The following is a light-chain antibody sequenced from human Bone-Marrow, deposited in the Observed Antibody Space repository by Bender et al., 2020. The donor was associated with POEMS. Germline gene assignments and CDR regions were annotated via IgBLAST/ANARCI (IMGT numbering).Light chain of an antibody. CDR2: SND. Sequence: QSVLTQPPSASGTPGQRVTISCSGSSSNIGTNPVKWYQQLPGTAPKLLIYSNDQRPSGVPDRFSGSKSGNTASLTISGLQAEDEADYYCCSYVGPDSSAVFGGGTKLTVL. J-gene: IGLJ2*01. V-gene: IGLV1-44*01. CDR1: SSNIGTNP. CDR3: CSYVGPDSSAV.